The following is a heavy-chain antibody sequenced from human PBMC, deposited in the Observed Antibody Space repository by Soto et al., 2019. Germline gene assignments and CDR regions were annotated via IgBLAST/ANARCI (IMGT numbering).Heavy chain of an antibody. D-gene: IGHD3-10*01. CDR2: ISYYGNNK. CDR1: GFTFGTDP. CDR3: AKGLGPGSYPDHCFDD. V-gene: IGHV3-30*14. Sequence: GVSLRLSCAASGFTFGTDPMHWIRQAPGKGLEWVAFISYYGNNKYYADSVQGRFTISRDNSKSTLYLKMNSLRPEDTAVYYCAKGLGPGSYPDHCFDDWRQGTLVTVSS. J-gene: IGHJ4*02.